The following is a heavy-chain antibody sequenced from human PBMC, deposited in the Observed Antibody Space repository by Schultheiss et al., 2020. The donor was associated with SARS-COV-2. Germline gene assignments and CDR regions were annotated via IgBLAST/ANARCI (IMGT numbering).Heavy chain of an antibody. CDR3: ARVRSGSYWFSY. D-gene: IGHD1-26*01. J-gene: IGHJ4*02. CDR1: GFTFSSYD. CDR2: IGTAGDT. Sequence: GGSLRLSCAASGFTFSSYDMHWVRQATGKGLEWVSAIGTAGDTYYQGSVKGRFTISRENAKNSLYLQMNSLRAGDTAVYYCARVRSGSYWFSYWGQGTLVTVSS. V-gene: IGHV3-13*04.